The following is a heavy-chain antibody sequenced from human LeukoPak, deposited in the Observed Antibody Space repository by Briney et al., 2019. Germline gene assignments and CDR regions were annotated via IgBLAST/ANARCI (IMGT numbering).Heavy chain of an antibody. CDR3: AGKTTVVTGLNY. J-gene: IGHJ4*02. Sequence: GGSLRLSCAASGFTVSSNYMSWVRQAPGKGLEWVSVIYSGGSTYYADSVKGRFTISRDNSKNTLYLQMNSLRAEDTAVYYCAGKTTVVTGLNYWGQGTLVTVSS. D-gene: IGHD4-23*01. CDR2: IYSGGST. V-gene: IGHV3-66*02. CDR1: GFTVSSNY.